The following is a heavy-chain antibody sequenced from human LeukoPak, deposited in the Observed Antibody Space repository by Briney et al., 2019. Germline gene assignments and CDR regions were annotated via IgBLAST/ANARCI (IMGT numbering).Heavy chain of an antibody. Sequence: GGSLRLSCAASGFTFNNFAMSWVRQAPGKGLEWVSAISGSGGSTYYADSVKGRFTISRDNSKNTLYLQMNSLRAEDTAVYYCAKVRNCYGDCYYFDYWGQGTLVTVSS. CDR2: ISGSGGST. CDR1: GFTFNNFA. CDR3: AKVRNCYGDCYYFDY. V-gene: IGHV3-23*01. D-gene: IGHD2-2*01. J-gene: IGHJ4*02.